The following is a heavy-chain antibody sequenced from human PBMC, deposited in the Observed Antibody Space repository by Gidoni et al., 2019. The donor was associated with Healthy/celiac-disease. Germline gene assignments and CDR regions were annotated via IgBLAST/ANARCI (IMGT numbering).Heavy chain of an antibody. CDR3: ARDLDSEYDSSGYSVFWYFDL. Sequence: QVQLQESGPRLVKPSATLSLTCTVSRGSIRRYYWCWSRHPAGRGLEWIGRSYTSGSTNYNPSLKSRVTMSVDTSKNQFSLKLSSVTAADTAVYYCARDLDSEYDSSGYSVFWYFDLWGRGTLVTVSS. CDR2: SYTSGST. D-gene: IGHD3-22*01. J-gene: IGHJ2*01. V-gene: IGHV4-4*07. CDR1: RGSIRRYY.